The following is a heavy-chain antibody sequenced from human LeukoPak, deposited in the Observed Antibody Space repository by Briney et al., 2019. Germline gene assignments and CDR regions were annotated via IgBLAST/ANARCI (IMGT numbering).Heavy chain of an antibody. CDR1: GGSISSHY. CDR2: IYYSGST. CDR3: AREAAGYSSYFLNYYYYMDV. Sequence: SETLSLTCTVSGGSISSHYWSWIRQPPGKGLEWIGYIYYSGSTNYNPSLKSRVTISVDTSKNQFSMKLSSVTAADTAVYYCAREAAGYSSYFLNYYYYMDVWGKGTTVSVSS. V-gene: IGHV4-59*11. J-gene: IGHJ6*03. D-gene: IGHD6-6*01.